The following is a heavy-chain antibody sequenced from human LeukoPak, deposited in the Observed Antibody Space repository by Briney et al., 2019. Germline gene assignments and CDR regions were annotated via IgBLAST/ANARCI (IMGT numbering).Heavy chain of an antibody. J-gene: IGHJ6*02. Sequence: SETLSLTCTVSGGSISSYYWSWIRQPPGKGLEWIGYIYYSGSTNYNPSLKSRVTISVDTSKNQFSPKLSSVTAADTAVYYCARGSGYSGYDYYYGMDVWGQGTTVTVSS. CDR3: ARGSGYSGYDYYYGMDV. D-gene: IGHD5-12*01. CDR1: GGSISSYY. CDR2: IYYSGST. V-gene: IGHV4-59*01.